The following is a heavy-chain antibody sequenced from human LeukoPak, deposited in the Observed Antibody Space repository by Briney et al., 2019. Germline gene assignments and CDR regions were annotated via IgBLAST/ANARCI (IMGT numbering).Heavy chain of an antibody. CDR1: GFTFSDYY. CDR2: ISSSSSYT. Sequence: GGSLRLSCAASGFTFSDYYMSWIRKAPGKGLEWVSYISSSSSYTNYADSVKGRFTISRDNAKNSLYLQMNSLRAEDTAVYYCARAPHYSNYGPYYYGMDVWGQGTTVTVSS. J-gene: IGHJ6*02. V-gene: IGHV3-11*06. CDR3: ARAPHYSNYGPYYYGMDV. D-gene: IGHD4-11*01.